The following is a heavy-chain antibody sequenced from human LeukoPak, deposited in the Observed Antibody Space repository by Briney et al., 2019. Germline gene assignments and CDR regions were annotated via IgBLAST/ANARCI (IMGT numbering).Heavy chain of an antibody. J-gene: IGHJ4*02. CDR1: AGSTRGYY. V-gene: IGHV4-4*08. Sequence: SETLSLTCIVSAGSTRGYYWSWIQQPPGKGLEWIGYIYNSGTNYNPSLKSRVTISVDTSKNQFSLNLISVTAADTAVYYCARPRGTWFSYDSWGQGTLVTVSS. CDR3: ARPRGTWFSYDS. D-gene: IGHD3-16*01. CDR2: IYNSGT.